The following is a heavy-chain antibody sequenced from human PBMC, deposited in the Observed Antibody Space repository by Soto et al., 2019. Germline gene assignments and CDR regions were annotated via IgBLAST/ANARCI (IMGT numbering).Heavy chain of an antibody. CDR2: IYSGGST. CDR3: ARDTPLVPFDY. Sequence: EVQLVESGGGLVQPGGSLRLSCAASGFTVSSNYMSWVRQAPGKGLEWVAVIYSGGSTQYADSVKGRCTISRDNSKNTLYLQMNSLRAEDTAVYYCARDTPLVPFDYWGQGTLVTVSS. V-gene: IGHV3-66*01. CDR1: GFTVSSNY. J-gene: IGHJ4*02.